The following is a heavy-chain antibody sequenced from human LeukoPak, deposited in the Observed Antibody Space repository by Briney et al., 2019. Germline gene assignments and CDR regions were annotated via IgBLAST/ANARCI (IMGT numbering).Heavy chain of an antibody. V-gene: IGHV4-59*01. J-gene: IGHJ5*02. CDR2: IYYSGST. CDR3: ARGVVAARFWFDP. Sequence: PSETLSLTCTVSGGSISSYYWSCIRQPPGKGLEWIGYIYYSGSTNYNPSLKSRVTISVDTSKNQFSLKLTSVSAADTAVYYCARGVVAARFWFDPWGQGTLVTVSS. CDR1: GGSISSYY. D-gene: IGHD2-15*01.